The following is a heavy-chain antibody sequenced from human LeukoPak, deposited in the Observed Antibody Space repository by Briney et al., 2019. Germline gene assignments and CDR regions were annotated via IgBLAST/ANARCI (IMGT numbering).Heavy chain of an antibody. CDR3: ARGRRDGYTLYYMDV. J-gene: IGHJ6*03. Sequence: SETLSLTCAVYGGSFSGYYWSWIRQPPGKGLEWIGGINHSGSTNYNPSLKSRVTISVDTSKNQFSLKLSSVTAADAAVYYCARGRRDGYTLYYMDVWGKGTKVTVSS. D-gene: IGHD5-24*01. CDR1: GGSFSGYY. V-gene: IGHV4-34*01. CDR2: INHSGST.